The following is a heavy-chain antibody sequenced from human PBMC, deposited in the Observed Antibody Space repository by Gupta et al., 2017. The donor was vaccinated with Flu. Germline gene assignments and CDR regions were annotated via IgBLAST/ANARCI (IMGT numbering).Heavy chain of an antibody. V-gene: IGHV4-39*01. J-gene: IGHJ4*02. CDR2: IYFDGKT. Sequence: YWGWVRQAPGKGLEWIGNIYFDGKTYYNPSLKGRVTISLDTAQNQFSLKLRSVTAADTAIHYCGRLRYCDTSSCSSMDYWGQGALGTVSS. D-gene: IGHD2-2*01. CDR3: GRLRYCDTSSCSSMDY. CDR1: Y.